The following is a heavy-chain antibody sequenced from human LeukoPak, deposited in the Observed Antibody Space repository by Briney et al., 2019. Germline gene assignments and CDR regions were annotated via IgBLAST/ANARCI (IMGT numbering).Heavy chain of an antibody. CDR3: ASRMYYYYGMDV. CDR1: GASIRSSGYY. CDR2: IYHSGNT. Sequence: SETLSLTCTVSGASIRSSGYYWSWIRQDPAKGLEWIGYIYHSGNTYYNPSLKSRVTISLDTSKNQFSLKLRSVTAADTAVYYCASRMYYYYGMDVWGQGTTVIVSS. J-gene: IGHJ6*02. V-gene: IGHV4-31*03.